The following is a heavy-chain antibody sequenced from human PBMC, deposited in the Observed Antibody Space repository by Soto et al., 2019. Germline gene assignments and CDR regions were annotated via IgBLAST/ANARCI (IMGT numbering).Heavy chain of an antibody. D-gene: IGHD6-13*01. CDR1: GYTFTSYD. CDR2: MNPNSGNT. Sequence: QVQLVQSGAEVKKPGASVKVSCKASGYTFTSYDINWVRQSTGQGLEWMGWMNPNSGNTGYAQKLQGRVTMTSNTSISTAYMELSSLRSGDSAGYYCAREHSSSWRFDYWGQGTLVTVSS. V-gene: IGHV1-8*01. CDR3: AREHSSSWRFDY. J-gene: IGHJ4*02.